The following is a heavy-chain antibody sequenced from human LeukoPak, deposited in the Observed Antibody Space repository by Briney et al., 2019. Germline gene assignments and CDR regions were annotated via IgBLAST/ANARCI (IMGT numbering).Heavy chain of an antibody. CDR1: GFTFSSYW. V-gene: IGHV3-7*03. Sequence: GGSLRLSCAASGFTFSSYWMSWVRQAPGKGLEWVANIKQDGSEKYYVDSVKGRFTISRDNSKNMVYLQMDNLRADDTAAYYCAKSVVVITFRFDDWGQGALVTVSS. CDR3: AKSVVVITFRFDD. CDR2: IKQDGSEK. J-gene: IGHJ4*02. D-gene: IGHD2-15*01.